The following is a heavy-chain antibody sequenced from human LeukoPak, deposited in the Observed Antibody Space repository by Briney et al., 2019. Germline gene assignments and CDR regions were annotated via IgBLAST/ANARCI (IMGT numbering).Heavy chain of an antibody. CDR2: ISSGSRYI. Sequence: GGCLRLSCAASGFTFSSYMVTWVRQAPGKGLEWVSSISSGSRYIYYEDSVKGRFTISRDNGKNSLYLQMSSLRAEDTAVYYCAIAVDSISGTGDTFDIWGQGTMVTVSS. CDR1: GFTFSSYM. D-gene: IGHD3-3*01. V-gene: IGHV3-21*01. J-gene: IGHJ3*02. CDR3: AIAVDSISGTGDTFDI.